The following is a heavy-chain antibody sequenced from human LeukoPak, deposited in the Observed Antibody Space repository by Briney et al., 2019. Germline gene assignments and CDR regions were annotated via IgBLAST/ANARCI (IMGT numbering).Heavy chain of an antibody. CDR2: SRNRANSYTT. CDR3: ARAPRSWTRTNYYFGY. CDR1: GFTFSDHY. D-gene: IGHD6-13*01. J-gene: IGHJ4*02. V-gene: IGHV3-72*01. Sequence: GGSLRLSCAASGFTFSDHYMDWVRQAPGKGLEWVGRSRNRANSYTTEYAASVRGRFTISRDDSKNSLYLQMNSLKSEDTAVYYCARAPRSWTRTNYYFGYWGRGTLVTVSS.